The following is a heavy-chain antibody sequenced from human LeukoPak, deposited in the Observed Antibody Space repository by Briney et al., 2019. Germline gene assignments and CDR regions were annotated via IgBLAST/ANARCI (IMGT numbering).Heavy chain of an antibody. V-gene: IGHV1-69*04. CDR1: GGTFSSYA. CDR3: ARTYYDSRNYYYGMDV. CDR2: IIPILGIA. Sequence: GASVKVSCKASGGTFSSYAISWVRQAPGQGLEWMGRIIPILGIANYAQKFQGRVTITADKSTSTAYMELRSLRSEDTAVYYCARTYYDSRNYYYGMDVWGQGTTVTVSS. J-gene: IGHJ6*02. D-gene: IGHD3-22*01.